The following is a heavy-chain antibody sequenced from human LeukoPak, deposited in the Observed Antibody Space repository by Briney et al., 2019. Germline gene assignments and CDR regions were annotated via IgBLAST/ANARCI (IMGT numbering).Heavy chain of an antibody. CDR2: ISSSGSTI. Sequence: GGSLRLSCAASGFTFSIYAMTWVRQAPGKGLEWVSYISSSGSTIYYADSVKGRFTISRDNAKNSLYLQMNSLRAEDTAVYYCARDAWYGGLRVRPNWFDPWGQGTLVTVSS. CDR1: GFTFSIYA. CDR3: ARDAWYGGLRVRPNWFDP. V-gene: IGHV3-48*04. J-gene: IGHJ5*02. D-gene: IGHD5-12*01.